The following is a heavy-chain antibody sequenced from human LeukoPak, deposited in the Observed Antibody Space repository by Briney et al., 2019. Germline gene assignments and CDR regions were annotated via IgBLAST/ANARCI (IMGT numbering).Heavy chain of an antibody. CDR2: ISSSSTYI. Sequence: GGSLRLSCAASGFSFSSYYVNWVRQAPGKGLEWVSCISSSSTYIYYADSVRGRFAISRDNAKNSLYLQMNSLRAEDTAVYYCVKGLGFILDYWGQGILVTVSS. D-gene: IGHD7-27*01. V-gene: IGHV3-21*04. CDR3: VKGLGFILDY. J-gene: IGHJ4*02. CDR1: GFSFSSYY.